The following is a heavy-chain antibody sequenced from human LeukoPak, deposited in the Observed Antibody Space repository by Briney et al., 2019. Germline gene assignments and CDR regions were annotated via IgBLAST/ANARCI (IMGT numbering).Heavy chain of an antibody. D-gene: IGHD3-10*01. J-gene: IGHJ4*02. V-gene: IGHV1-2*02. CDR1: GYTFTGYY. CDR3: ARAGAVWFGELSFHYFDY. Sequence: ASVKVSCKASGYTFTGYYMHWVRQAPGQGLEWMGWINPNSGGTNYAQKFQGRVTMTRDTSISTAYMELSRLRSDDTAVYYCARAGAVWFGELSFHYFDYWGQGTLVTVSS. CDR2: INPNSGGT.